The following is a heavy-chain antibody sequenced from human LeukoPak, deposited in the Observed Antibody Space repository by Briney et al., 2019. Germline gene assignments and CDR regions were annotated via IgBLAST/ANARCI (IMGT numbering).Heavy chain of an antibody. Sequence: PGGSLRLSCAASGFTFGDTWMDWVRQVPGQGLEWVANIKQDGSEKFYVASVKGRFTISRDNSKNTLYLQMNSLRAEDTAVYYCASARGSSGYYPDYWGQGTLVTVSS. D-gene: IGHD3-22*01. V-gene: IGHV3-7*01. CDR3: ASARGSSGYYPDY. J-gene: IGHJ4*02. CDR2: IKQDGSEK. CDR1: GFTFGDTW.